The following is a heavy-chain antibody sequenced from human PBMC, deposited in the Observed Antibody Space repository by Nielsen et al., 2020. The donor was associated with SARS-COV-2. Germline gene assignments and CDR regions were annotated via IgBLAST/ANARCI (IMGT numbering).Heavy chain of an antibody. CDR1: GFSLSTSG. Sequence: VKPTQTLTLTCTFSGFSLSTSGMCVSWIRQAPGKGLEWVSYISSSSSYTNYADSVKGRFTISRDNAKNSLYLQMNSLRAEDTAVYYCARDPGYAESNWFDPWGQGTLVTVSS. CDR3: ARDPGYAESNWFDP. CDR2: ISSSSSYT. D-gene: IGHD5-12*01. J-gene: IGHJ5*02. V-gene: IGHV3-11*05.